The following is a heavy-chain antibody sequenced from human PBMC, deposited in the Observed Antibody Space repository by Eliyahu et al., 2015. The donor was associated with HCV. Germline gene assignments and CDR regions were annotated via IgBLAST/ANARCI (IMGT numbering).Heavy chain of an antibody. D-gene: IGHD2-15*01. CDR2: ISGSGGST. V-gene: IGHV3-23*01. CDR1: GFXFXSYA. J-gene: IGHJ4*02. Sequence: EVQLLESGGGLVQPGGSLXLSCAAXGFXFXSYAMSWVRQAPRKGLGWVSXISGSGGSTYYADXVKGRFTISRDNSKXTLYLQMNSLRAEDTAVYYCAKNLKIVVVVAALGYWGQGTLVTVSS. CDR3: AKNLKIVVVVAALGY.